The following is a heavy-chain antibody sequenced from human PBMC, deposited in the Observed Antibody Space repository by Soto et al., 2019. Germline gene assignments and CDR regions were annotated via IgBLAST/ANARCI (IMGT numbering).Heavy chain of an antibody. CDR3: AKTLGTGSISSGGVY. V-gene: IGHV3-23*01. Sequence: GGSLRLSCAASGFTFRSYAMSWVRQAPGKGLEWVSGISGSGGDTNYADSVKGRFTISRDNSKNTLYLQMNSLRAEDTAVYHCAKTLGTGSISSGGVYWGQGTLVTVSS. J-gene: IGHJ4*02. D-gene: IGHD6-6*01. CDR1: GFTFRSYA. CDR2: ISGSGGDT.